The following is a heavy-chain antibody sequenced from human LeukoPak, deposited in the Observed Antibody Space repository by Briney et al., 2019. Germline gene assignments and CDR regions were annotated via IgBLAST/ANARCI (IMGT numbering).Heavy chain of an antibody. J-gene: IGHJ4*02. CDR2: IYYSGST. V-gene: IGHV4-59*11. Sequence: SETLSLTCTVSGGSISSHYWSWIRQPPGKGLEWIGYIYYSGSTNYNPSLKSRVTISVDTSKNQFSLKMSSVTAADTAVYYCARGWAAPVLYYFDYWGQGTLVTVSS. CDR3: ARGWAAPVLYYFDY. CDR1: GGSISSHY. D-gene: IGHD6-25*01.